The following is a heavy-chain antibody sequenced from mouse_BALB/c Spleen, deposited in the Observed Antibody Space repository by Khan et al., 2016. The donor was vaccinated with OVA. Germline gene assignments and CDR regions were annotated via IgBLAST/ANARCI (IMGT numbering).Heavy chain of an antibody. CDR1: GLSFNNSV. J-gene: IGHJ3*01. Sequence: EVQLVESGRCLVKPSRSLSVTCAVSGLSFNNSVMSWVRQTPEKRLEWVASIGGGGTTFYADSVKGRFTISRDYARNNLYLQMSSLRSEDTAMYYYENEGWSLVHYWGQGTLVTVSA. V-gene: IGHV5-6-5*01. CDR2: IGGGGTT. CDR3: ENEGWSLVHY. D-gene: IGHD2-3*01.